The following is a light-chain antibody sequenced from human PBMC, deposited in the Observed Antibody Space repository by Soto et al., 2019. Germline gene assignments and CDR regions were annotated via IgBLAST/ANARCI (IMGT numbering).Light chain of an antibody. J-gene: IGKJ4*01. V-gene: IGKV1-27*01. Sequence: DLQMTQSPSSLSASLGDRVTITCRASQGIGVYLAWFQQKPGNVPKLLIYAASTLQSGVPSRFSGSGSGTDFTLNISSLQPEDVATYYCQKYNSAPLTFGGGTKVEIK. CDR2: AAS. CDR1: QGIGVY. CDR3: QKYNSAPLT.